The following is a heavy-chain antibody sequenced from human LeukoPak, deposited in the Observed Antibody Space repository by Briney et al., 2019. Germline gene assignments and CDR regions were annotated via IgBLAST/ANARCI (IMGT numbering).Heavy chain of an antibody. J-gene: IGHJ4*02. CDR1: GFTFSSYS. CDR3: ARGLYSSGWYQDY. V-gene: IGHV3-21*01. CDR2: ISSSSSYI. Sequence: GGSLRLSCAASGFTFSSYSMNWVRQAPGKGLEWVSSISSSSSYIYYADSMKGRFTISRDNAKNSLYLQMNSLRAEDTAVYYCARGLYSSGWYQDYWGQGTLVTVSS. D-gene: IGHD6-19*01.